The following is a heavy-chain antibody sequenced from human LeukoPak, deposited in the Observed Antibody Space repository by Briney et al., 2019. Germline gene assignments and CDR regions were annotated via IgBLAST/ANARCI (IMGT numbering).Heavy chain of an antibody. J-gene: IGHJ4*02. D-gene: IGHD6-19*01. V-gene: IGHV4-59*01. Sequence: SETLSLTCTVSGGSISSYYWSWIRQPPGKGLEWIGYIYYSGSTNYNPSLKSRVTIPVETSKNQFSLKLSSVTAADTAVYYCAKGRWIAVAVPFDYWGQGTLVTVSS. CDR2: IYYSGST. CDR3: AKGRWIAVAVPFDY. CDR1: GGSISSYY.